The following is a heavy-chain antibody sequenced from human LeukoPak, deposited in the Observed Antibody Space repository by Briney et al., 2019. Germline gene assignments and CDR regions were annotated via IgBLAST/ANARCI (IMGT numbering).Heavy chain of an antibody. D-gene: IGHD5-18*01. CDR2: ISGSGGTT. J-gene: IGHJ4*02. V-gene: IGHV3-23*01. Sequence: GGSLRLSCAVSGFTFSSYAMSWVRQAPGKGLEWVSTISGSGGTTYYADSVKGRFTISRDNPKNTLYLQMNSLRAEDTAVYYCAKDRDRTAMPQDFDYWGQGTLVTVSS. CDR1: GFTFSSYA. CDR3: AKDRDRTAMPQDFDY.